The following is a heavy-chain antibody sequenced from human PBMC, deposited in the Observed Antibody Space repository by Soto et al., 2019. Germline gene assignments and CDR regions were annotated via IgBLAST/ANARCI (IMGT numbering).Heavy chain of an antibody. CDR3: ARVIGGSYKGGYNWFDP. D-gene: IGHD1-26*01. CDR1: GGSISSGGYY. V-gene: IGHV4-31*03. CDR2: IYYSGST. J-gene: IGHJ5*02. Sequence: QVQLQESGPGLVKPSQTLSLTCTVSGGSISSGGYYWSWIRQHPGKGLEWIGYIYYSGSTYYNPSLKSRVTISVDTSKNQISLKLSSVTAADTAVYYCARVIGGSYKGGYNWFDPWGQGTLVTVSS.